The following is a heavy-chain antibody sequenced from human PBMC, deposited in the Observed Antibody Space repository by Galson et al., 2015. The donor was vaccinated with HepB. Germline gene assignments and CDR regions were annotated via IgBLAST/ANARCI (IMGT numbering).Heavy chain of an antibody. J-gene: IGHJ6*02. Sequence: SVKVSCKASGGTFSSYAISWVRQAPGQGLEWMGRIIPILGIANYAQKFQGRVTITADESTSTAYMELSSLRSEDTAVYYCARLSTINPRIWYYYGMDVWGQGTTVTVSS. CDR1: GGTFSSYA. V-gene: IGHV1-69*04. CDR3: ARLSTINPRIWYYYGMDV. D-gene: IGHD3-9*01. CDR2: IIPILGIA.